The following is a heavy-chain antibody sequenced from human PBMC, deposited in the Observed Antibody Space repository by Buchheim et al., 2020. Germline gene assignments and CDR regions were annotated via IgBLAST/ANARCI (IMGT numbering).Heavy chain of an antibody. CDR2: IKPDGSER. CDR1: GFTFSGYW. D-gene: IGHD5-12*01. V-gene: IGHV3-7*01. CDR3: VRDPLGYEGY. Sequence: VQLVESGGGLVQPGGSLRLSCAASGFTFSGYWMGWVRQAPGKGLEWVANIKPDGSERYYVDSVKGRFTIARDNAKNSLSPQMNSLRDEDTALYYCVRDPLGYEGYWGQGTL. J-gene: IGHJ4*02.